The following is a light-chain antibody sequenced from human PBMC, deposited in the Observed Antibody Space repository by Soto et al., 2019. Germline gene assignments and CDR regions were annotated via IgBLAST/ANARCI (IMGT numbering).Light chain of an antibody. CDR2: GAS. CDR1: QTVSSNY. Sequence: SVLTQSPGTLSFSPGERATVSCRASQTVSSNYLAWYQQKSGQAPRLLIYGASSRATGIPDRFSGSGSGTDFTLNISRLEPEDFAVYYCQQYSSSRTFGQGTKVDIK. CDR3: QQYSSSRT. J-gene: IGKJ1*01. V-gene: IGKV3-20*01.